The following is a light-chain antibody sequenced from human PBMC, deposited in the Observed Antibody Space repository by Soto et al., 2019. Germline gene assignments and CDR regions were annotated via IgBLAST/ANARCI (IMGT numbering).Light chain of an antibody. Sequence: EKMMRNSLATLAVSPREGATLSCTASQSVSSNLAWYQQKPGQAPRLLIYGASTRATGTPARFSGSGSGTQLTLTISSLQSEDFAVYYCQQDTEWPITFGQGTRLEIK. J-gene: IGKJ5*01. V-gene: IGKV3-15*01. CDR1: QSVSSN. CDR3: QQDTEWPIT. CDR2: GAS.